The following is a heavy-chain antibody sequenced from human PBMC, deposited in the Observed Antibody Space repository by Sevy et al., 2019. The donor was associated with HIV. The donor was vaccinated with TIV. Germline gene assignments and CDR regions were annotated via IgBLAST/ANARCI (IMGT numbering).Heavy chain of an antibody. CDR2: LSFGCGEI. CDR1: GFTFSKYS. J-gene: IGHJ4*02. CDR3: AREGCTKPHDY. D-gene: IGHD2-8*01. V-gene: IGHV3-23*01. Sequence: GGPLRLSCAASGFTFSKYSMSWVRQPPGKGLEWVSTLSFGCGEINYADSVKGRFTISRDNSKSSVYLQMNNLRPEDTAGYYCAREGCTKPHDYWGQGTLVTVSS.